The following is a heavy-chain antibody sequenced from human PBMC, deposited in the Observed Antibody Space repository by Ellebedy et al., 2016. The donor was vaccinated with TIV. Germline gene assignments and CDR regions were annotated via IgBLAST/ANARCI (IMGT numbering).Heavy chain of an antibody. CDR2: ISYDGSNK. Sequence: PGGSLRLSCAASGFTFSSYGMHWVRQAPGKGLEWVAVISYDGSNKYYADSVKGRFTISRDNSKNTLYLQMNSLRAEDTAVYYCARVFSYRAEYFQHWGQGTLVTVSS. D-gene: IGHD3-9*01. J-gene: IGHJ1*01. CDR1: GFTFSSYG. CDR3: ARVFSYRAEYFQH. V-gene: IGHV3-30*03.